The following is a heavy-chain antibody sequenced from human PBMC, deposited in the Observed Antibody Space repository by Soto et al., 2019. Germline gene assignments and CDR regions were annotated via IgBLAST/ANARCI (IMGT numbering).Heavy chain of an antibody. CDR2: IIPIFGTA. Sequence: QVQLVQSGAEVKKPGSSVKVSCKASGGTFSSYAISWVRQAPGQGLEWMGGIIPIFGTANYAQKFQGRVTITADESTRTAYMELSCLRSADTAVYDCARGVSGDTALDYVREVWGQGTTVTVSS. CDR3: ARGVSGDTALDYVREV. CDR1: GGTFSSYA. J-gene: IGHJ6*02. D-gene: IGHD5-18*01. V-gene: IGHV1-69*12.